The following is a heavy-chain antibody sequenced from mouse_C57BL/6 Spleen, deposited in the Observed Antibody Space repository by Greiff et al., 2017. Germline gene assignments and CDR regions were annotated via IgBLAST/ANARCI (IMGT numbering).Heavy chain of an antibody. CDR1: GYTFTSYW. V-gene: IGHV1-52*01. J-gene: IGHJ2*01. Sequence: QVQLQQPGAELVRPGSSVKLSCKASGYTFTSYWMHWVKQRPIQGLEWIGNIDPSDSETHYNQKFKDKATLTVDKSSSTAYMQLSSLRSVDSAVYYCARFPVTYCDSRGASTTLSESS. CDR3: ARFPVTYCDS. D-gene: IGHD2-13*01. CDR2: IDPSDSET.